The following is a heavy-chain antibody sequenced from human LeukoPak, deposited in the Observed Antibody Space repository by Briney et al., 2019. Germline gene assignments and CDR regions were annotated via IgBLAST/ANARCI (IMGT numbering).Heavy chain of an antibody. J-gene: IGHJ4*02. D-gene: IGHD3-16*01. Sequence: SETLSLTCTVSGYSISSGYSWGWIRQPPGKGLEWIGSIYHSGSTYYNPSLKSRVTISVDTSKNQFSLRLSSVTAADTAVYYCARDNPFKYDYVSWGQGTLVTVSS. CDR3: ARDNPFKYDYVS. V-gene: IGHV4-38-2*02. CDR1: GYSISSGYS. CDR2: IYHSGST.